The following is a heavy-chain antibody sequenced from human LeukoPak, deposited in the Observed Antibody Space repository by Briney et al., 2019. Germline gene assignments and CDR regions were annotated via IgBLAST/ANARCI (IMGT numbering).Heavy chain of an antibody. J-gene: IGHJ4*02. V-gene: IGHV4-34*01. CDR1: GGSFSGYY. CDR2: INHSGST. CDR3: ARPSATYYYGSGSYYYRGGGFDY. Sequence: SETPSLTCAVYGGSFSGYYWSWIRQPPGKGLEWIGEINHSGSTNYNPSLKSRVTISVDTSKNQFSLKLSSVTAADTAVYYCARPSATYYYGSGSYYYRGGGFDYWGQGTLVTVSS. D-gene: IGHD3-10*01.